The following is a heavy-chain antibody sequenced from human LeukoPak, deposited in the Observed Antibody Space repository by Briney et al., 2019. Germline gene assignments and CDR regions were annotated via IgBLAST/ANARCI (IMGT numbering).Heavy chain of an antibody. V-gene: IGHV6-1*01. CDR3: ARGFALDF. Sequence: SQTLSLTCNISGDTVSSNSAAWNWIRQSPSRGLEWLGRTYYRSKWYYDYAVSVKSRITISPDTSKNQFSLQLNSVTADDTAVYYCARGFALDFWGQGTMVTVSS. CDR1: GDTVSSNSAA. J-gene: IGHJ3*01. CDR2: TYYRSKWYY.